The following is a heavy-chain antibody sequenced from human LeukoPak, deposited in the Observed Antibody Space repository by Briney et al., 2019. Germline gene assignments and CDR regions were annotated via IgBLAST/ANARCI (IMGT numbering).Heavy chain of an antibody. CDR2: ISGSGSGGST. J-gene: IGHJ4*02. Sequence: GGSLRLSCAASGFTFSSSAMSWVRQAPGKGLEWVSSISGSGSGGSTYYADSVKGRFTISRDNSKNTLYLQMNSLRAEDTAVYYCAKSGYNRFDYWGQGTRVTVSS. D-gene: IGHD5-24*01. V-gene: IGHV3-23*01. CDR1: GFTFSSSA. CDR3: AKSGYNRFDY.